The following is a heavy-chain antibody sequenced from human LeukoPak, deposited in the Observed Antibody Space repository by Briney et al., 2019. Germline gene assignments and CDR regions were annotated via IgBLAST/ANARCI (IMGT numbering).Heavy chain of an antibody. CDR3: ASDPVRGYSYLKRMDV. J-gene: IGHJ6*02. D-gene: IGHD5-18*01. Sequence: GGSLRLSCAASGFTFSSYIMNWVRQAPGKGLEWVASIRRNSTYIHYADSVKGRFTISRDNARNSLSLQMNSLRAEDTAVYYCASDPVRGYSYLKRMDVWGQGTTVTVSS. CDR1: GFTFSSYI. CDR2: IRRNSTYI. V-gene: IGHV3-21*01.